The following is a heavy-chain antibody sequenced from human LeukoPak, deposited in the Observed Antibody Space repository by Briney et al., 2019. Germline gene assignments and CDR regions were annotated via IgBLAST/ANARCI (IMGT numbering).Heavy chain of an antibody. D-gene: IGHD2-2*01. CDR1: GFTFSSYA. CDR2: MSGSGGST. J-gene: IGHJ4*02. V-gene: IGHV3-23*01. CDR3: ARAASSTSSYFDY. Sequence: GGSLRLSCAASGFTFSSYAMSWVRQAPGKGLEWVSAMSGSGGSTHYADSVKGRFTISRDNSKNTLYLQMNSLRAEDTAVYYCARAASSTSSYFDYWGQGTLVTVSS.